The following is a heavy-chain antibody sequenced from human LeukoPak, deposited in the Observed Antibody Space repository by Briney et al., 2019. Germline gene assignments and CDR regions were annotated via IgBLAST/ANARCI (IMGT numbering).Heavy chain of an antibody. D-gene: IGHD2-21*01. CDR1: GGSISSNY. CDR2: IHYSGST. Sequence: SETLSLTCTVSGGSISSNYWSWIRQPPGKGLEWIGYIHYSGSTNYNPSLKSRVTISVDTSKNQFSLKLSSVTAADTAVYYCARIKSSVVVIAGYFGYWGQGTLVTVSS. V-gene: IGHV4-59*01. J-gene: IGHJ4*02. CDR3: ARIKSSVVVIAGYFGY.